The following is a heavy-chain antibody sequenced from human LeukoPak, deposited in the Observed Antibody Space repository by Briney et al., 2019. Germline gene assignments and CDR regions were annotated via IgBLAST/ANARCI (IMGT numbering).Heavy chain of an antibody. CDR2: INPNSGGT. D-gene: IGHD2-15*01. V-gene: IGHV1-2*02. CDR3: AREAGDIVVVVAANGFDY. CDR1: GYTFTGYY. Sequence: DSVKVSCKPSGYTFTGYYMHWVRQAPGQGLEWMGWINPNSGGTNYAQKFQGRVTMTRDTSISTAYMELSRLRSDDTAVYYCAREAGDIVVVVAANGFDYWGQGTLVTVSS. J-gene: IGHJ4*02.